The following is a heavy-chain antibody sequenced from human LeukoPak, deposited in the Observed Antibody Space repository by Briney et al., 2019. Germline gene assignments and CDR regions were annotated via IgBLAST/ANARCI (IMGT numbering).Heavy chain of an antibody. V-gene: IGHV1-2*02. Sequence: ASVKVSCTASGYTFTGYYMHWVRQAPGQGLEWMGWINPNSGGTNYAQKLQGRVTMTTDTSTSTAYMELRSLRSDDTAVYYCARDDYGDYGAFDHWGQGTLVTVSS. CDR2: INPNSGGT. J-gene: IGHJ4*02. D-gene: IGHD4-17*01. CDR1: GYTFTGYY. CDR3: ARDDYGDYGAFDH.